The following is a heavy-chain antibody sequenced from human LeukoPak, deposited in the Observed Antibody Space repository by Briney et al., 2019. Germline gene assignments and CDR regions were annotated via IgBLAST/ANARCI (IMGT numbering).Heavy chain of an antibody. CDR1: GGTFSSYA. CDR2: IIPIFGTA. D-gene: IGHD4-23*01. Sequence: GASVKVSCKASGGTFSSYAISWVRQAPGQGLEWMGGIIPIFGTANYAQKFQGSVTITTVESTSTAYMELSSLRSEDTAVYYCARSPTVVTGFDYWGQGTLVTVSS. J-gene: IGHJ4*02. CDR3: ARSPTVVTGFDY. V-gene: IGHV1-69*05.